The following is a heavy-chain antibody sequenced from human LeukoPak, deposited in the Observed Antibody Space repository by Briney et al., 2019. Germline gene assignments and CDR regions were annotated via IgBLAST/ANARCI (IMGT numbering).Heavy chain of an antibody. D-gene: IGHD6-13*01. CDR2: ISAYNTNT. V-gene: IGHV1-18*01. J-gene: IGHJ4*02. CDR1: GYTFTSYG. CDR3: ARDKSAAGLDY. Sequence: ASVKVSCKASGYTFTSYGISWVRQAPGQGLEWMGWISAYNTNTNYAQKLQGRVTMTAGTSTTTAYMELRSLRSDDTAVYYCARDKSAAGLDYWGQGTLVTVSS.